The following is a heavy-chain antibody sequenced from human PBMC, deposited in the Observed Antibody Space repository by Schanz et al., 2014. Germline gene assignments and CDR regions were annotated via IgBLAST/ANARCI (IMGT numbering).Heavy chain of an antibody. Sequence: EVQLVESGGGLIQPGGSLRLSCAASGYTVSSHYMSWVRQAPGKGLEWVSSISDSSSYIYYADSVKGRFTISRDNAKNSLYLQMSSLRAEDTAVYYCARDRVQYSSGWYSDSWGQGTLVTVSS. D-gene: IGHD6-19*01. V-gene: IGHV3-21*01. J-gene: IGHJ4*02. CDR3: ARDRVQYSSGWYSDS. CDR1: GYTVSSHY. CDR2: ISDSSSYI.